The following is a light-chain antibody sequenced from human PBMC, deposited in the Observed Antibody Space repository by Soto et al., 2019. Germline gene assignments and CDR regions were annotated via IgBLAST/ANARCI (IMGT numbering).Light chain of an antibody. CDR1: QSVSRSF. J-gene: IGKJ5*01. CDR2: AAS. V-gene: IGKV3-20*01. Sequence: EIVFTQSPGTLSLSPGERATLSCRASQSVSRSFLAWYQQKPGQAPRLLIYAASSRATGIPDRFSGSGSGTDFTLTISRXEPEDFAVYYCQQYGSSTITFGQGTRLEIK. CDR3: QQYGSSTIT.